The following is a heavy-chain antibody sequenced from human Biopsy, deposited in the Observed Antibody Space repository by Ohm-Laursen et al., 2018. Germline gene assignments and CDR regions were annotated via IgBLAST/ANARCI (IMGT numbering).Heavy chain of an antibody. D-gene: IGHD2-8*01. CDR1: GFTFSDFS. J-gene: IGHJ4*02. V-gene: IGHV3-21*01. CDR3: ARDGEAKYCKHGVCPSDF. Sequence: SLRLSCAASGFTFSDFSMNWVRQAPGKGLEWVSSISASGNHIYYTDSVKGRVTVSRDNGKNSVYLQMNSLRVEDTAVYYCARDGEAKYCKHGVCPSDFWGQGTLVTVSS. CDR2: ISASGNHI.